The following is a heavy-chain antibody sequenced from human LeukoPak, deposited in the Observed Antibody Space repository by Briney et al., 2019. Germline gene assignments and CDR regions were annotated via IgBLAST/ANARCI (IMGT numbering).Heavy chain of an antibody. D-gene: IGHD3-22*01. CDR2: IYTSGST. Sequence: PSETLSLTCTVSGGSISSGSYYWSWIRQPAGKGLEWIGRIYTSGSTNYSPSLKSRVTISVDTSKNQFSLKLSSVTAADTAVYYCARVCRSSSGYYYCYWGQGTLVTVSS. V-gene: IGHV4-61*02. J-gene: IGHJ4*02. CDR1: GGSISSGSYY. CDR3: ARVCRSSSGYYYCY.